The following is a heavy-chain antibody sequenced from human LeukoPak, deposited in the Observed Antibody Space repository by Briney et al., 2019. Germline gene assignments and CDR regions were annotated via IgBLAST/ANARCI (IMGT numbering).Heavy chain of an antibody. D-gene: IGHD3-10*01. CDR2: IIPILGIA. CDR3: AREGVRGLIIALFDS. V-gene: IGHV1-69*04. CDR1: GGTFSSYA. Sequence: ASVKVSCKASGGTFSSYAISWVRQAPGQGLEWMGRIIPILGIANYAQKFQGRVTITADKSTSTAYMELSSLRSEDTAVYYCAREGVRGLIIALFDSWGQGTLVTVSS. J-gene: IGHJ4*02.